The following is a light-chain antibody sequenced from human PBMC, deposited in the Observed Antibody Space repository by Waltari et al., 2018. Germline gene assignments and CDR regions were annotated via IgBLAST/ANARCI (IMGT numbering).Light chain of an antibody. Sequence: SALTQPASVSGSPGQSITISCTGTSSDIESVSWYQQHPGMAPKLMIYEGTKRPSGLSNRFSGSKSGNTASLTISGLQAEDDADYYCCSFAGGSSWVFGGGTKVTVL. CDR2: EGT. CDR3: CSFAGGSSWV. CDR1: SSDIES. J-gene: IGLJ3*02. V-gene: IGLV2-23*01.